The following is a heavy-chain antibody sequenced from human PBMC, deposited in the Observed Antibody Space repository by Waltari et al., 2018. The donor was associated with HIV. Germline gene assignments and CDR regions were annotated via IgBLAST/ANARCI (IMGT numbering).Heavy chain of an antibody. J-gene: IGHJ4*02. CDR2: FHPEDGET. CDR3: ATEVKTTMIVVDHLAFDY. Sequence: QIQLVRSGAEEKKSGATPTAPCTVPGYNSTESSIPSVRHPPGHALEWMGVFHPEDGETIYAQKFQGRVTMTEDTTTDTAYMELSSLRSEITAVYYSATEVKTTMIVVDHLAFDYWGKGTLVTVSS. D-gene: IGHD3-22*01. V-gene: IGHV1-24*01. CDR1: GYNSTESS.